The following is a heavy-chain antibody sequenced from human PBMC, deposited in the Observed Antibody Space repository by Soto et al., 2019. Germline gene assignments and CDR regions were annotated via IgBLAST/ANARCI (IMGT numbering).Heavy chain of an antibody. CDR3: ASGGTTVNRRFDF. D-gene: IGHD4-4*01. CDR2: IIPILDTT. V-gene: IGHV1-69*01. J-gene: IGHJ4*02. CDR1: GGTSSSYA. Sequence: QVQVVQSGAEVKKPGSSVRVSCKASGGTSSSYAITWMRQAPGQGLEWMGGIIPILDTTDYAQKFQGRVTFTAEESTSTVYMELRRLTSEDTAVYYCASGGTTVNRRFDFWGQGTLVTVSS.